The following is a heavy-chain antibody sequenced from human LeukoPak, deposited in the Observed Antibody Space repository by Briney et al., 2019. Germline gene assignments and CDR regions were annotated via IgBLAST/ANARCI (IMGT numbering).Heavy chain of an antibody. CDR2: INPSGGST. J-gene: IGHJ6*03. Sequence: GASVKVSCKASGYSFTGYYMHWVRQAPGQGLEWMGIINPSGGSTSYAQKFQGRVTMTRDMSTSTVYMELSSLRSEDTAVYYCARDSYDFWSGLYYYYYMDVWGKGTTVTVSS. D-gene: IGHD3-3*01. V-gene: IGHV1-46*01. CDR3: ARDSYDFWSGLYYYYYMDV. CDR1: GYSFTGYY.